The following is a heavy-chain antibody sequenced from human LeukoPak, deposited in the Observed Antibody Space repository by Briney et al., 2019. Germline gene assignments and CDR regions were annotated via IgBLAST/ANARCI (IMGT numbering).Heavy chain of an antibody. V-gene: IGHV4-39*01. Sequence: SETLSLTCTVSGDSISSNHYYWGWVRQPPGKGLEWIGSGTTYCNPSLKSRVTISVDTSKNQFSLKLSSVTAADTAVYYCARTGGYMVRGVQNWFDPWGQGTLVTVSS. D-gene: IGHD3-10*01. J-gene: IGHJ5*02. CDR2: GTT. CDR3: ARTGGYMVRGVQNWFDP. CDR1: GDSISSNHYY.